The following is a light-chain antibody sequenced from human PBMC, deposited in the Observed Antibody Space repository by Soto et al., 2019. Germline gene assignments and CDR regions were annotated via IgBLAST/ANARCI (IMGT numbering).Light chain of an antibody. Sequence: QSVLTQPPSASGSPGQRVTISCSGSSSNIGSRTVTWYQQLPGTAPKLLMFSNNQRPSGVPDRFSGSKSGTSASLAISGLQSGDEGDYYCQSYDSSLSNLVVFGGGTKLTVL. V-gene: IGLV1-44*01. CDR3: QSYDSSLSNLVV. CDR1: SSNIGSRT. J-gene: IGLJ2*01. CDR2: SNN.